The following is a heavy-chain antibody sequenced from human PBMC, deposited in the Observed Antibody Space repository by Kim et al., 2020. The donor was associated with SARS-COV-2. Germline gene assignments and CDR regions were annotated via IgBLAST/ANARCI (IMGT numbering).Heavy chain of an antibody. V-gene: IGHV1-18*01. D-gene: IGHD3-22*01. J-gene: IGHJ4*02. Sequence: AQKLQGRVTMTTDTSTSTAYMELRSLRSDDTAVYYCARDHHPYDSSPSGYWGQGTLVTVSS. CDR3: ARDHHPYDSSPSGY.